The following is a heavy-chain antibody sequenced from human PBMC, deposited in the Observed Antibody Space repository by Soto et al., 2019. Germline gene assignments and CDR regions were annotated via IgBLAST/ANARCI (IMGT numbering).Heavy chain of an antibody. CDR3: ARDRLGEWELLSHGMDV. Sequence: GGSLRLSCAASGFTFSSYGMHWVRQAPGKGLEWVAVIWYDGSNKYYADSVKGRFTISRDNSKNTLYLQMNSLRAEDTAVYYCARDRLGEWELLSHGMDVWGQGTTVTVSS. J-gene: IGHJ6*02. D-gene: IGHD1-26*01. CDR1: GFTFSSYG. V-gene: IGHV3-33*01. CDR2: IWYDGSNK.